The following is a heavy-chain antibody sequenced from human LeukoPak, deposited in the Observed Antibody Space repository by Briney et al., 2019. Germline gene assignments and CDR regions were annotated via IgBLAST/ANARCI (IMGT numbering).Heavy chain of an antibody. CDR2: INHSGST. V-gene: IGHV4-34*01. J-gene: IGHJ5*02. D-gene: IGHD3-22*01. CDR3: ARGLSPDASSGFWFDP. Sequence: SETLSLTCAVYGGSFSGYYWSWIRQPPGKGLEWIGEINHSGSTNYNPSLKSRVTISVDTSKNQFSLKLSSVTAADTAVYYCARGLSPDASSGFWFDPWGQGTLVTVSS. CDR1: GGSFSGYY.